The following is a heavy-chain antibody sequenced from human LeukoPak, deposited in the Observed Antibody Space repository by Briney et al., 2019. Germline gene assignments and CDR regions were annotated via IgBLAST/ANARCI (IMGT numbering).Heavy chain of an antibody. J-gene: IGHJ4*02. D-gene: IGHD3-9*01. Sequence: PSETLSLTCTVSGGSISSYYWSWIRQPAGKGLEWIGRIYTSGSTNYDPSLKSRVTMSVDTSKNQFSLKLSSVTAADTAVYYCARDFYFTKTQNYDILTGYYTGFDYWGQGTLVTVSP. CDR3: ARDFYFTKTQNYDILTGYYTGFDY. CDR1: GGSISSYY. CDR2: IYTSGST. V-gene: IGHV4-4*07.